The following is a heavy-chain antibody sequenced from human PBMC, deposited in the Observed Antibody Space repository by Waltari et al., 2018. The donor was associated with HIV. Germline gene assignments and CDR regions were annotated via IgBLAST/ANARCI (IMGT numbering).Heavy chain of an antibody. D-gene: IGHD6-13*01. V-gene: IGHV4-59*01. CDR1: GGPIRSYY. Sequence: QVQLQESGPGLVKPSETLSLTCTVSGGPIRSYYWSWIRQPPGKGLEWIGYIYYSGSTNYNPSLKSRVTISVDTSKNQFSLKLSSVTAADTAVYYCARDGGGQQPQWFDPWGQGTLVTVSS. CDR2: IYYSGST. J-gene: IGHJ5*02. CDR3: ARDGGGQQPQWFDP.